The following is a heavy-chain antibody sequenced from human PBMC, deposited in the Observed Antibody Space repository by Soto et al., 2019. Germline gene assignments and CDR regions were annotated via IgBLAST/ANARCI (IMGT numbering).Heavy chain of an antibody. D-gene: IGHD6-13*01. Sequence: EVQLVESGGGLIQPGGSLRLSCTAPRFSVTSDYMSWVRQAPGKGLAWVSLILACGSTSYADSVKGRFTVSRDNSNNTLFRQFNSLRVDATAVYYCARGTWGISWPPFFDYCGQVVLVTVSS. CDR3: ARGTWGISWPPFFDY. CDR2: ILACGST. J-gene: IGHJ4*02. CDR1: RFSVTSDY. V-gene: IGHV3-53*01.